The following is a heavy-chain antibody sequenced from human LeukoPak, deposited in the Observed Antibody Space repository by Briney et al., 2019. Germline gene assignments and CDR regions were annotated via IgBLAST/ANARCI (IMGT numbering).Heavy chain of an antibody. CDR1: GFTFXSYA. V-gene: IGHV3-23*01. CDR2: ITGSTGST. J-gene: IGHJ4*02. Sequence: XGSLRLSCAASGFTFXSYAMSWVRQAPGKGLEGVSSITGSTGSTYYADSVKGRFTISRDNSKNTLYLQMNSLRAEDTAVYYCAKRYSGSSGLYNFDYWGQGTLVTVSS. D-gene: IGHD1-26*01. CDR3: AKRYSGSSGLYNFDY.